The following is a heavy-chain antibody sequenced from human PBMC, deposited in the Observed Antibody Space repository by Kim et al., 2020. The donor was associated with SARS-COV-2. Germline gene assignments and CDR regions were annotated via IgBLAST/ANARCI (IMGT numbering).Heavy chain of an antibody. D-gene: IGHD5-18*01. CDR2: ISSSSSIYI. J-gene: IGHJ4*02. CDR3: ARARGFSYTPSPLDVDY. Sequence: GGSLRLSCAASGFTFSSYSMNWVRQAPEKGLEWVSSISSSSSIYIYYADSVKGRFTISRDNAKNSLYLQMNSLRAEDTAMYYCARARGFSYTPSPLDVDYWGQGTLVTVSS. CDR1: GFTFSSYS. V-gene: IGHV3-21*01.